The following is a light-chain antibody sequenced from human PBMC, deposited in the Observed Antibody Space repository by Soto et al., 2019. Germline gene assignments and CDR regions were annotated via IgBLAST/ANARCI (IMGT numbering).Light chain of an antibody. V-gene: IGKV1-5*01. CDR3: KQYNSYWT. J-gene: IGKJ1*01. CDR1: QTISNW. CDR2: DAS. Sequence: IQMTQSPSTLSASVGDRFTLTCRASQTISNWLAWYQQKPGKAPKVLIYDASSLQSGVPSRLSGSGSGTEFTLTISSLQPDDFATYYCKQYNSYWTFGQGTKVDIK.